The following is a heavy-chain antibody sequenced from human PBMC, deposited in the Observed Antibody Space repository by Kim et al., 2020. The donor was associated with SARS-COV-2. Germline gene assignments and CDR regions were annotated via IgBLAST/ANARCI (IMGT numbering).Heavy chain of an antibody. CDR2: ISSNGGST. D-gene: IGHD2-2*01. V-gene: IGHV3-64*01. CDR1: GFTFSSYA. CDR3: ARVLGYCSSTSCYPDYYYGMDV. J-gene: IGHJ6*02. Sequence: GGSLRLSCAASGFTFSSYAMHWVRQAPGKGLEYVSAISSNGGSTYYANSVKGRFTISRDNSKNTLYLQMGSLRAEDMAVYYCARVLGYCSSTSCYPDYYYGMDVWGQGTTVTVSS.